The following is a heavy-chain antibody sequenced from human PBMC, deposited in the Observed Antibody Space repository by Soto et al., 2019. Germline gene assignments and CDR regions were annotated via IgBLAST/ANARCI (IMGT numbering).Heavy chain of an antibody. Sequence: QITLKESGPTLVKPTQTLTLTCTFSGFSLTTAGAGVGWIRQPPGKALEWLALIYWNDDTRYSPSLKSRLTITKDTSKNQVVVRMTNMDPVDTAXXXXXXRGYGNYPRDNWF. V-gene: IGHV2-5*01. J-gene: IGHJ5*01. CDR2: IYWNDDT. D-gene: IGHD4-17*01. CDR3: XXRGYGNYPRDNWF. CDR1: GFSLTTAGAG.